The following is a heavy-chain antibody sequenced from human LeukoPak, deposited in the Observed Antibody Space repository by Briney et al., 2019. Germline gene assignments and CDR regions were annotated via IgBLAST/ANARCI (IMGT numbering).Heavy chain of an antibody. J-gene: IGHJ4*02. D-gene: IGHD3-22*01. CDR1: GFTFSNYG. CDR2: IWYDGSNK. CDR3: ATARNNYDYSGFSALDY. V-gene: IGHV3-33*01. Sequence: GRSLRLSCVASGFTFSNYGMHWVRQAPGMGLEWVAVIWYDGSNKNCRDSVRGRFTISRDNFKNTLYLEMNSLRAEDAAVYYCATARNNYDYSGFSALDYWGQGTLVTVAS.